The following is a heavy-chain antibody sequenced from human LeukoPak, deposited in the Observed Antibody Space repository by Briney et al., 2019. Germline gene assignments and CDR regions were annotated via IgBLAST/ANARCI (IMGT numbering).Heavy chain of an antibody. Sequence: GASVTVSCKVSGYTLTELSMHWVRQAPGKGLEWMGGFDPEDGETIYAQKFQGRVTMTEDTSTDTAYMELSSLRSEDTAVYYCATGGGIRFLEWLLPFDYWGQGTLVTVSS. CDR2: FDPEDGET. J-gene: IGHJ4*02. CDR3: ATGGGIRFLEWLLPFDY. D-gene: IGHD3-3*01. CDR1: GYTLTELS. V-gene: IGHV1-24*01.